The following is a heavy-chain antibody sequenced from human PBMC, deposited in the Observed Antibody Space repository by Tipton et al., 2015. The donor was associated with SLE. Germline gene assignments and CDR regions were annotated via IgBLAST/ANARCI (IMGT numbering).Heavy chain of an antibody. Sequence: SLRLSCAASGFTFSSYGVNRVRQAPGKGLEWVSSISSSSSYIYYADSVKGRFTISRDNAKNSLYLQMNSLRAEDTAVYYCARDHDYGVYAFDIWGQGTMVTVSS. CDR2: ISSSSSYI. J-gene: IGHJ3*02. CDR1: GFTFSSYG. D-gene: IGHD4-17*01. V-gene: IGHV3-21*03. CDR3: ARDHDYGVYAFDI.